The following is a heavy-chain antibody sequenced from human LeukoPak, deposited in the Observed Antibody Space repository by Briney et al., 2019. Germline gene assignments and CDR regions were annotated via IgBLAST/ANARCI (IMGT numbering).Heavy chain of an antibody. CDR2: INWNGGST. CDR3: ARDGDYYYYYMDV. CDR1: GFTFDDYG. Sequence: PGGSLRLSCAASGFTFDDYGMSWVRQAPGKGLEWVSGINWNGGSTGYADSVKGRFTSSRDNAKNSLYLQMNSLRAEDTALYYCARDGDYYYYYMDVWGKGTTVTVSS. V-gene: IGHV3-20*04. D-gene: IGHD3-10*01. J-gene: IGHJ6*03.